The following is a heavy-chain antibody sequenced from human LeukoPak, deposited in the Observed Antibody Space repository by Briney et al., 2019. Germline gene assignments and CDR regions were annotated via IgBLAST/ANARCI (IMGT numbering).Heavy chain of an antibody. CDR3: ARDALDSSGWFYHGMDV. CDR1: GGSISHYY. J-gene: IGHJ6*02. D-gene: IGHD6-19*01. CDR2: IYYSGST. Sequence: PSETLSLTCTVSGGSISHYYWSWIRQHPGKGLEWIGYIYYSGSTNYNPSLKSRVTISVDTSKNQFSLKLTSVIAADTAVYYCARDALDSSGWFYHGMDVWGQGTTVTVSS. V-gene: IGHV4-59*12.